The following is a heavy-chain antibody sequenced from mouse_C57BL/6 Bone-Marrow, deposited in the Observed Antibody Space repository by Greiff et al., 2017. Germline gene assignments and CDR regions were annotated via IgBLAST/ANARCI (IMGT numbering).Heavy chain of an antibody. CDR1: GYTFTSYW. CDR3: AGGYGGAY. J-gene: IGHJ3*01. V-gene: IGHV1-50*01. Sequence: QVQLQQPGAELVKPGASVKLSCKASGYTFTSYWMQWVKQRPGQGLEWIGEIDPSDSYTNYNQKFKGNATLTVATSSSTAYMQLSSLTADDSAVYYFAGGYGGAYWGQGTLVTVSA. D-gene: IGHD2-2*01. CDR2: IDPSDSYT.